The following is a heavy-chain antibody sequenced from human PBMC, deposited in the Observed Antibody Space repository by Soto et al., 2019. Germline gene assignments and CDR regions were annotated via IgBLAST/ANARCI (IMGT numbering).Heavy chain of an antibody. J-gene: IGHJ4*02. V-gene: IGHV4-31*03. CDR2: IYYNGGT. D-gene: IGHD3-10*02. CDR1: GGSIRSSGHY. Sequence: IRSLTYSVSGGSIRSSGHYWSWIRQFPGMGLEWIGYIYYNGGTYYNPSLKSRVTISLDTSENQFSLSLNSVTAADTAMYYCASLPHHNYVYGYFDYWGQGALVT. CDR3: ASLPHHNYVYGYFDY.